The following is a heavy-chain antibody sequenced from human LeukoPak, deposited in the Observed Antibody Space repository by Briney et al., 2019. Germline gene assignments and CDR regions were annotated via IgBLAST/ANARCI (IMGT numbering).Heavy chain of an antibody. CDR1: GFTFSSYT. Sequence: PGGSLRLSCAASGFTFSSYTMNWVRQAPGKGLEWVSSIIRSSSYIYYADSVKGRFTISRDNAKNSLCLQMNSLRAEDTAVYYCARFGSSGWYVEFNWFDPWGQGTLVTVSS. D-gene: IGHD6-19*01. CDR3: ARFGSSGWYVEFNWFDP. CDR2: IIRSSSYI. J-gene: IGHJ5*02. V-gene: IGHV3-21*01.